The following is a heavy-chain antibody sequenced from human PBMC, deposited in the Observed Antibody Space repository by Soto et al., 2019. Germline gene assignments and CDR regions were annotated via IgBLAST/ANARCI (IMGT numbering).Heavy chain of an antibody. CDR1: GFTFSSYA. J-gene: IGHJ1*01. Sequence: GGSLRLSCAASGFTFSSYAMHWVRQAPGKGLEWVVVISYDGSNKYYADSVKGRFTISIDNSKNTLYLQMNGLRAEDTAVYYCARDIAPQWLRHLFEHWGQGTLVTVSS. CDR2: ISYDGSNK. D-gene: IGHD6-19*01. V-gene: IGHV3-30-3*01. CDR3: ARDIAPQWLRHLFEH.